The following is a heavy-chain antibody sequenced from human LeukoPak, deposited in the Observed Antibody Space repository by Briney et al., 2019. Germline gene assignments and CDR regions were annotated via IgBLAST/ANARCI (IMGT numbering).Heavy chain of an antibody. J-gene: IGHJ4*02. V-gene: IGHV3-33*03. CDR2: VSYSGGNE. CDR3: AKDWKLAATPIFYFEN. D-gene: IGHD2-15*01. Sequence: GGSLRLSCVASRFTFTNHAMHWVRQAPDKGLEWVATVSYSGGNEYYADSVKGRFTISRDNSENTLYLQMNSLRADDTAIYYCAKDWKLAATPIFYFENWGQGILVTVSS. CDR1: RFTFTNHA.